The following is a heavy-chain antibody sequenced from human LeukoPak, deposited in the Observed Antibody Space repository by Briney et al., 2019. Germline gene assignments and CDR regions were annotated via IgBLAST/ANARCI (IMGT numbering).Heavy chain of an antibody. Sequence: KPSGTLSLTCTVSGGSITGYYWSWIRQPPGKGLEWIGQIYDSGSTYYNPSLESRVTISIDTSKNQFSLKLTSVTAADTAVYYCVRVLYRGSSSRGWIDLWGQGILVTVSS. CDR2: IYDSGST. V-gene: IGHV4-59*01. D-gene: IGHD6-19*01. CDR3: VRVLYRGSSSRGWIDL. J-gene: IGHJ4*02. CDR1: GGSITGYY.